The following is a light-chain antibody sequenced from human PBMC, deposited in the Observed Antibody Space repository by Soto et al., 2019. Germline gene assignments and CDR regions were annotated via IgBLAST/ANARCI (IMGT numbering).Light chain of an antibody. CDR3: QQRSNWPIT. CDR2: DAS. Sequence: IVLTQSPATLSLSPLEIAAPAVMASQSVSSYLAWYQQKVGQAPRLLIYDASYRATGIPARFSGSGSGTDFTLTISSLEPEDFAVYYCQQRSNWPITFGQGTRLEIK. V-gene: IGKV3-11*01. J-gene: IGKJ5*01. CDR1: QSVSSY.